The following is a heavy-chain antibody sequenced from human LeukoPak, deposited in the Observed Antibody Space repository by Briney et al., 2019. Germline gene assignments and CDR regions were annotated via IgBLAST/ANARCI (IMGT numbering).Heavy chain of an antibody. V-gene: IGHV2-70*04. CDR2: IDWDDDK. J-gene: IGHJ4*02. CDR3: ARTGYYASTGYFDY. Sequence: SGPTLVNPTPPLTLTCTFSGFSLSTSGMRVSWIRQPPAKALEWLALIDWDDDKFYSTSLKTRLTISKDTSKNQVVLTMPHMDPVDTATYYCARTGYYASTGYFDYWGQGTLVTVSS. CDR1: GFSLSTSGMR. D-gene: IGHD3-9*01.